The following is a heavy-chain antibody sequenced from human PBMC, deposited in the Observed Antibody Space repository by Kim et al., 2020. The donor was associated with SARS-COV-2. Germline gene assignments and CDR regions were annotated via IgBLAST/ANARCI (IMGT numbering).Heavy chain of an antibody. V-gene: IGHV5-10-1*01. D-gene: IGHD6-6*01. CDR2: IDPSDSYT. CDR3: ARQEEYSASGLGY. J-gene: IGHJ4*02. Sequence: GESLKISCKGSGYSFTSYWISWVRQMPGKGLECMGRIDPSDSYTSYSRSFEGHVTISVDNSISTAYLQWSSLKASDTAMYYCARQEEYSASGLGYWGQGTLVTVSS. CDR1: GYSFTSYW.